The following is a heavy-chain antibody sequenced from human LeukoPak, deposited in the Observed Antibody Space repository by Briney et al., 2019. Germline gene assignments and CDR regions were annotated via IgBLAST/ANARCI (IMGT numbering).Heavy chain of an antibody. V-gene: IGHV3-74*01. D-gene: IGHD3-22*01. CDR1: GNYC. J-gene: IGHJ5*02. CDR3: ARVGDSSGYYLNWFDP. Sequence: GGSLRLSCAASGNYCMHWVRQAPGKGLVWVSHINSDGSWTSYADSVKGRFTISRDNAKNSPYLQMNSLRAEDTAVYYCARVGDSSGYYLNWFDPWGQGTLVTVSS. CDR2: INSDGSWT.